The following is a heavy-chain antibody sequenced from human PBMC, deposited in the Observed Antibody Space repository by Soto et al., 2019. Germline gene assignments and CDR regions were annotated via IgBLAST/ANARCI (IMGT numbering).Heavy chain of an antibody. Sequence: QVQLQEPGPGLVKPSQTLSLTCTVSGGSISSGGYYWSWIRQHPGKGLAWIGYIYYSGSTYYNTSDKTRVTISLDTSKNQFSLQLSSVTAADTAVYSCSRVSCGGNCYPNYWGQGTLVTVSS. V-gene: IGHV4-31*03. D-gene: IGHD2-21*02. CDR3: SRVSCGGNCYPNY. J-gene: IGHJ4*02. CDR1: GGSISSGGYY. CDR2: IYYSGST.